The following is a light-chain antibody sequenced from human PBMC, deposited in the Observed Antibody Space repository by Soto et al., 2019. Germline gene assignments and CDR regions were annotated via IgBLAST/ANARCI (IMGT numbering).Light chain of an antibody. Sequence: HSVLTQPPSASGSPGESVTISCTGTSRHVGGYKYVSWYHPQPGKAPKLMIFEFNKRPSGVPDRFSGSKSGNTASLTGSGLQDEDEADYGCSSYAGINHLGVFATGTTVTDL. J-gene: IGLJ1*01. V-gene: IGLV2-8*01. CDR1: SRHVGGYKY. CDR3: SSYAGINHLGV. CDR2: EFN.